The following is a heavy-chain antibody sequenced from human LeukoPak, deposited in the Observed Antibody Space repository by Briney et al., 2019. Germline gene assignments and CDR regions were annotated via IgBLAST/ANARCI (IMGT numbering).Heavy chain of an antibody. CDR2: ISAYNGNT. Sequence: ASVKVSCKASGYTFTSYGISWVRQAPRQGLEWMGWISAYNGNTNYAQKLQGRVTMTTDTSTSTAYMELRSLRSDDTAVYYCARDRGSGQVSYYFDYWGQGTLVTVSS. CDR1: GYTFTSYG. J-gene: IGHJ4*02. V-gene: IGHV1-18*01. CDR3: ARDRGSGQVSYYFDY. D-gene: IGHD6-19*01.